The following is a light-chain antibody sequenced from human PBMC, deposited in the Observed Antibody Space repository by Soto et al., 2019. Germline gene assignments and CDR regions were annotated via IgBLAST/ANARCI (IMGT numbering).Light chain of an antibody. V-gene: IGKV1-5*03. J-gene: IGKJ2*01. CDR1: QSISSW. CDR2: KAS. Sequence: DIQMTQSPSTLSASVGDRVTITCRASQSISSWLAWYQQKPGKAPKLLIYKASSLETGVPSRFSGSGSGTEFTLTISSLQPDDFATYYCQQYNSYWSTFGQGTKLEIE. CDR3: QQYNSYWST.